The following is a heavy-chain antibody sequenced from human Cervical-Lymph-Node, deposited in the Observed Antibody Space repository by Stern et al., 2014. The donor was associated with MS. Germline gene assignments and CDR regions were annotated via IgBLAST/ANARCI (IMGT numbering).Heavy chain of an antibody. D-gene: IGHD4-23*01. CDR2: ISSGCSYI. J-gene: IGHJ4*02. CDR1: GFTFSSYS. V-gene: IGHV3-21*01. CDR3: ARGRGGNYRYYFDY. Sequence: VQLVESGGGLVKPGGSLRLSCAASGFTFSSYSMNWVRQAPGKGLAWVASISSGCSYIYYADSLKGRFAISRDNAKNSLYLQMNSLRAEDTAVYYCARGRGGNYRYYFDYWGQGTLVTVSS.